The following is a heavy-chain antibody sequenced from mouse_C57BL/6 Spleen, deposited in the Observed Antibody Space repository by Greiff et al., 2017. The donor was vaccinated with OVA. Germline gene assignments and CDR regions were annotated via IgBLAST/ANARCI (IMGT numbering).Heavy chain of an antibody. J-gene: IGHJ3*01. D-gene: IGHD3-2*02. Sequence: EVQVVESGGDLVKPGGSLKLSCAASGFTFSSYGMSWVRQTPDKRLEWVATISSGGSYTYYPDSVKGRFTISRDNAKNTLYLQMSSLKSEDTAMYYGARQDSSGLAWFAYWGQGTLVTVSA. CDR2: ISSGGSYT. CDR1: GFTFSSYG. CDR3: ARQDSSGLAWFAY. V-gene: IGHV5-6*01.